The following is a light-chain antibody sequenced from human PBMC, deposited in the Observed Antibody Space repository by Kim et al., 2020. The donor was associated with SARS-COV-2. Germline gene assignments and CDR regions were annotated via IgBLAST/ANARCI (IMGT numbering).Light chain of an antibody. CDR3: SAWDSSLSAWV. CDR1: SNNVGNQG. Sequence: QAGLTQPPSVSKDLRQTATLTCTGNSNNVGNQGAAWLQQHQGHPPKLLSYRNNNRPSGISDRLSASRSENTASLTITGPQPEDEADYYCSAWDSSLSAWVFGGGTQLTVL. V-gene: IGLV10-54*01. J-gene: IGLJ3*02. CDR2: RNN.